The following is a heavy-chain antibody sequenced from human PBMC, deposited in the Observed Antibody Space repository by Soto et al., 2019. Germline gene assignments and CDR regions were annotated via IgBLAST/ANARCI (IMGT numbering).Heavy chain of an antibody. D-gene: IGHD6-6*01. CDR3: ARQGIAAPDYYYYYMDV. CDR2: IYSGGST. V-gene: IGHV3-66*04. J-gene: IGHJ6*03. Sequence: GGSLRLSCAASGFTVSSNYMSWVRQAPGKGLEWVSVIYSGGSTYYADSVKGRLTISRDNSKNTLYLQMNSLRAEDTAVYYCARQGIAAPDYYYYYMDVWGKGTTVTVSS. CDR1: GFTVSSNY.